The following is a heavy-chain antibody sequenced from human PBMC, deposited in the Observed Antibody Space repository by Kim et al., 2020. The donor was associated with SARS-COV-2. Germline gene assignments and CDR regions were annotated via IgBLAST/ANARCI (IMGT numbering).Heavy chain of an antibody. Sequence: SETLSLTCTVSGGSISSGGYYWSWIRQHPGKGLEWIGYIYYSGSTYYNPSLKSRVTISVDTSKNQFSLKLSSVTVADTAVYYCARDRGDGYNHFDYWGQGTLVTVSS. CDR3: ARDRGDGYNHFDY. J-gene: IGHJ4*02. V-gene: IGHV4-31*03. CDR2: IYYSGST. D-gene: IGHD5-12*01. CDR1: GGSISSGGYY.